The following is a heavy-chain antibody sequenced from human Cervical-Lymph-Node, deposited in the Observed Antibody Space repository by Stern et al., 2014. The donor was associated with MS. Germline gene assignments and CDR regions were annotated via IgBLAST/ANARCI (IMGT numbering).Heavy chain of an antibody. D-gene: IGHD1-26*01. CDR3: AREGIPGAGGTFDN. J-gene: IGHJ4*02. Sequence: QVQLVQSGAEVKKPGSSVKVSCKVSGGTFSSYTLNWVRQAPGQGLEWMGGIIPIFATTNYAQRFQGKVTITADGSTSTAYMEVSSLRSEDTAVYYCAREGIPGAGGTFDNWGQGTLVIVSS. CDR2: IIPIFATT. CDR1: GGTFSSYT. V-gene: IGHV1-69*01.